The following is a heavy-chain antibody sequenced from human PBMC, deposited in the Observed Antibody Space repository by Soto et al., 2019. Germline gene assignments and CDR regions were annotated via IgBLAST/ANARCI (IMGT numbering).Heavy chain of an antibody. Sequence: SVKVSCTSSRGTFSIYAITLVRQAPGQGLEWMGGIIPIFGTANYAQKFQGRVTITADESTSTAYMELSSLRVEDTAVYYCAKVGFPYSYGYLFYCWGQGTLVTVSS. CDR3: AKVGFPYSYGYLFYC. J-gene: IGHJ4*02. CDR1: RGTFSIYA. CDR2: IIPIFGTA. V-gene: IGHV1-69*13. D-gene: IGHD5-18*01.